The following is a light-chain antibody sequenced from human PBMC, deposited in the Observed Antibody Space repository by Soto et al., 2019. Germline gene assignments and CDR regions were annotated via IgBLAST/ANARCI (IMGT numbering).Light chain of an antibody. CDR2: DVS. V-gene: IGKV3-11*01. Sequence: EIVLTQSPATLSLSPGERATLSCRASQNVNNYLAWYQQKPGQAPRLLIYDVSTRATGIPARFSGSGSGTDFTLTITSLEPEDFAVYHCQQPSDRTFGQGTRLEIK. CDR3: QQPSDRT. J-gene: IGKJ5*01. CDR1: QNVNNY.